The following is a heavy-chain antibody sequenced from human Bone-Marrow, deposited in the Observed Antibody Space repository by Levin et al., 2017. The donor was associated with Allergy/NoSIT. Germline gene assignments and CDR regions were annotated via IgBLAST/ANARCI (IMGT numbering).Heavy chain of an antibody. Sequence: GGSLRLSCAASGFTFGDYGFSWVRQAPGKGLEWVAFIRNKAYGGTTEYAASVKGRFTISRDVSKSIAYLQMNSLRTEDTAVYYCSRWITVIDYYYYYYMDVWGEGTTLTVSS. V-gene: IGHV3-49*04. J-gene: IGHJ6*03. CDR3: SRWITVIDYYYYYYMDV. CDR2: IRNKAYGGTT. CDR1: GFTFGDYG. D-gene: IGHD3-16*01.